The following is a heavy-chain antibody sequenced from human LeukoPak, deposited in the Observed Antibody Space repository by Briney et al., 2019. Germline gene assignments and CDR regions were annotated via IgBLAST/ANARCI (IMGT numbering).Heavy chain of an antibody. CDR1: GFTFDDYG. CDR3: ARGAAGTRLGAFDI. V-gene: IGHV3-20*04. Sequence: PGGSLRLSCAASGFTFDDYGMSWVRQAPGKGLEWVSGINWNGGSTGYADSVKGRFTISRDNAKNSLYLQMNSLRAEDTAVYYCARGAAGTRLGAFDIWGQGTMVTVSS. CDR2: INWNGGST. J-gene: IGHJ3*02. D-gene: IGHD6-13*01.